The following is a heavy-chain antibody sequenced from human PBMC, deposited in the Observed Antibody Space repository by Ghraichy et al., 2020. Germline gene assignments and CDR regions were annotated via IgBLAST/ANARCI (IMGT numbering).Heavy chain of an antibody. CDR3: ARHTGDRYWYFDL. V-gene: IGHV1-69*13. D-gene: IGHD7-27*01. J-gene: IGHJ2*01. Sequence: SVKVSCKASGGTFSSYAISWVRQAPGQGLEWMGGIIPIFVTANYAQKFQGRVTITADESTSTAYMELSSLRSEDTAVYYCARHTGDRYWYFDLWGRGTLVTVSS. CDR1: GGTFSSYA. CDR2: IIPIFVTA.